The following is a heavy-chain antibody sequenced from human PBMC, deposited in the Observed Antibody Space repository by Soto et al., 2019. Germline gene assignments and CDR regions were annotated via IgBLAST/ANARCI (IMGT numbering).Heavy chain of an antibody. CDR1: AFTLSKFA. D-gene: IGHD1-1*01. J-gene: IGHJ6*02. V-gene: IGHV3-30-3*01. Sequence: QVQLVESVGGVVQPGRSLRLSCAASAFTLSKFAMHWVRQAPGKGLEWVAVTSKDGINTYYAGAVKGRFTISRDNSKSTMYLQMNSLRTEDTAMYYCARGNMDVWGQGTTVTVSS. CDR2: TSKDGINT. CDR3: ARGNMDV.